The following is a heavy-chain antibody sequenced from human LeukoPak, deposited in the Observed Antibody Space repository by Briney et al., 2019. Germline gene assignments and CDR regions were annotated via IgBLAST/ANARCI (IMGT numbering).Heavy chain of an antibody. V-gene: IGHV1-8*01. CDR3: ARGPPSTYYDFWSGQNFPSY. CDR2: MYPNSGNT. D-gene: IGHD3-3*01. J-gene: IGHJ4*02. CDR1: GYTFTSYD. Sequence: ASVKVSCKASGYTFTSYDINWVRQATGQGLEWMGWMYPNSGNTGYAQKFQGRVTMTRNTSISTAYMELSSLRSEDTAVYYCARGPPSTYYDFWSGQNFPSYWGQGTLVTVSS.